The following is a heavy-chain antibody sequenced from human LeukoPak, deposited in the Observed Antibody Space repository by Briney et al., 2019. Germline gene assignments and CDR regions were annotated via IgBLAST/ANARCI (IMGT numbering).Heavy chain of an antibody. V-gene: IGHV1-69*06. Sequence: ASVKVSCKASGGTFSSYAISWVRQAPGQGLEWMGGIIPIFGTANYAQKFQGRVTITADKSTSTAYMELSSLRSEDTAVYYCARDPMVRGVWRLPWFGPWGQGTLVTVSS. D-gene: IGHD3-10*01. CDR3: ARDPMVRGVWRLPWFGP. J-gene: IGHJ5*02. CDR1: GGTFSSYA. CDR2: IIPIFGTA.